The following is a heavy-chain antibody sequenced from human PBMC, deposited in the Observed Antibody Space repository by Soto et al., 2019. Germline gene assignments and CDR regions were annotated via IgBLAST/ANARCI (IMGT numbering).Heavy chain of an antibody. D-gene: IGHD2-15*01. CDR2: ISYRGDTS. V-gene: IGHV3-30*14. J-gene: IGHJ4*02. CDR1: GIIFKTYT. CDR3: SRAGLGNYCGGDSCYSLDY. Sequence: GGSLRLSCVVEGIIFKTYTMHWVRQAPGKGLESVAAISYRGDTSYYADSEEGRFTVSRDNSKNTVYLQMTGLRPEDTALYYCSRAGLGNYCGGDSCYSLDYWGPGTLVTVSS.